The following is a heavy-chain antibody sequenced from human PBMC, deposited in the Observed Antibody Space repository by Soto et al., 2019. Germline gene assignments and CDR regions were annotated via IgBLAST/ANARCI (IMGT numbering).Heavy chain of an antibody. J-gene: IGHJ6*03. CDR3: ARQGRTWIQLWLPYYMDV. Sequence: PSETLSLTCTVSGGSISSSSYYWGWIRQPPGKGLEWIGSIYYSGSTYYNPSLKSRVTISVDTSKNQFSLKLSSVTAADTAVYYCARQGRTWIQLWLPYYMDVWGKGTTVTVSS. CDR1: GGSISSSSYY. CDR2: IYYSGST. D-gene: IGHD5-18*01. V-gene: IGHV4-39*01.